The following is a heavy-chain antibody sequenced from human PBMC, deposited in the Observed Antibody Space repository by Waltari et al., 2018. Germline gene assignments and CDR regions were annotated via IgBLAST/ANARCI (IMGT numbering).Heavy chain of an antibody. V-gene: IGHV3-53*01. Sequence: ESGGGLIQPGGSLKLSCAASGFSVSSNSMTWVRQAPGKGLEWGSRIYGSGFACTDTHYADSVKGRFTISRDNSKNTLYLQMNTLRADDTAMYYCARQMTPHYFDYWGQGALVTVSS. CDR1: GFSVSSNS. CDR3: ARQMTPHYFDY. J-gene: IGHJ4*02. D-gene: IGHD2-15*01. CDR2: IYGSGFACTDT.